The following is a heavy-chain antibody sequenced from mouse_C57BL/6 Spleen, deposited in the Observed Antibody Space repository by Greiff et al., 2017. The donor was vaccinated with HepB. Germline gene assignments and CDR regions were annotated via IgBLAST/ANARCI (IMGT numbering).Heavy chain of an antibody. CDR1: GYTFTDYY. CDR3: ARSAFITTVVPSYFDY. V-gene: IGHV1-19*01. D-gene: IGHD1-1*01. J-gene: IGHJ2*01. Sequence: EVKLQESGPVLVKPGASVKMSCKASGYTFTDYYMNWVKQSHGKSLEWIGVINPYNGGTSYNQKFKGKATLTVDKSSSTAYMELNSLTSEDSAVYYCARSAFITTVVPSYFDYWGQGTTLTVSS. CDR2: INPYNGGT.